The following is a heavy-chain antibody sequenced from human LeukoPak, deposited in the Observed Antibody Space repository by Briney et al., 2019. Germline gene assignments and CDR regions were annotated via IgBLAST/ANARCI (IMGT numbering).Heavy chain of an antibody. Sequence: GGSLRLSCAASGFTFSSYAMSWVRQASGKGLEWVSAISGSGGSTYYADSVKGRFTISRDNSKNTLYLQMNSLRAEDTAVYYCAKGRSSLNYFDYWGQGTLVTVSS. CDR1: GFTFSSYA. CDR3: AKGRSSLNYFDY. V-gene: IGHV3-23*01. CDR2: ISGSGGST. J-gene: IGHJ4*02.